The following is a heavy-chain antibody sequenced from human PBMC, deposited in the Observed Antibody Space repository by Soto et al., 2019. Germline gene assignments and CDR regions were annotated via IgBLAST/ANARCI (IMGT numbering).Heavy chain of an antibody. CDR3: ARASSSSSSPWYYGMDV. Sequence: GESLKISCKGSGYSFTSYWISWVRRMPGKGLEWMGRIDPSDSYTNYGPSFQGHVTISADKSISTAYLQWSSLKASDTAMYHCARASSSSSSPWYYGMDVWGQGTTVTVSS. CDR2: IDPSDSYT. V-gene: IGHV5-10-1*01. CDR1: GYSFTSYW. D-gene: IGHD6-6*01. J-gene: IGHJ6*02.